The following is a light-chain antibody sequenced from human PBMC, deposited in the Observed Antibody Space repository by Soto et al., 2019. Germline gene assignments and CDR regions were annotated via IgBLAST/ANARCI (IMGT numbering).Light chain of an antibody. CDR2: DAS. CDR3: EQRSNLPLS. V-gene: IGKV3-11*01. J-gene: IGKJ4*01. Sequence: EIVLTQSPATLSLSPGERATLSCRASQSVSSCLAWYQQKPGQAPRLLIYDASNRATGIPARVSGSGSGTHFALTICSREPEDVAGYYAEQRSNLPLSVGGGTKVEIK. CDR1: QSVSSC.